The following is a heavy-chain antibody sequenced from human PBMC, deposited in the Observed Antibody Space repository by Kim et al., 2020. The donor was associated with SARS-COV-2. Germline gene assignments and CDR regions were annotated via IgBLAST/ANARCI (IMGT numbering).Heavy chain of an antibody. J-gene: IGHJ4*02. CDR1: GFTFSSYS. CDR2: ISSSSSYI. Sequence: GGSLRLSCAASGFTFSSYSMNWVRQAPGKGLEWVSSISSSSSYIYYADSVKGRFTISRDNAKNSLYLQMNSLRAEDTAVYYCARGPGRGSGTVDYWGQGTLVTVSS. CDR3: ARGPGRGSGTVDY. D-gene: IGHD1-26*01. V-gene: IGHV3-21*01.